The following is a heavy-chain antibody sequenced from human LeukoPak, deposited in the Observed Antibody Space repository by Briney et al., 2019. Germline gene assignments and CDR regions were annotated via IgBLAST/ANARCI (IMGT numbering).Heavy chain of an antibody. J-gene: IGHJ4*02. CDR1: GFTFDDYA. CDR2: FSADNDGT. D-gene: IGHD1-26*01. CDR3: AKTLRVGATRDPPDY. V-gene: IGHV3-43*02. Sequence: PGGALRLSCAASGFTFDDYAMHWVRQAPGKGLEWVSLFSADNDGTYYADSVKGRFTISRDNRQHSLYLQMNSLRTRASTLYYCAKTLRVGATRDPPDYWGQGTLVTVSS.